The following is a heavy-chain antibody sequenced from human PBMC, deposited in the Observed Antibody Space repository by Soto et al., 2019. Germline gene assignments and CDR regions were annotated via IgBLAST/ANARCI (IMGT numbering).Heavy chain of an antibody. CDR2: ISYDGSNK. J-gene: IGHJ4*02. V-gene: IGHV3-30-3*01. CDR3: ARDPYRFSSGCDY. Sequence: QVQLVESGGGVVQPGRSLRLSCAASGFTFSSYAMHWVRQAPGKGLEWVAVISYDGSNKYYADSVKGRFTISRDNSKNTLYLQMNSLRAEDTAVYYCARDPYRFSSGCDYWGQGTLVTVSS. D-gene: IGHD6-19*01. CDR1: GFTFSSYA.